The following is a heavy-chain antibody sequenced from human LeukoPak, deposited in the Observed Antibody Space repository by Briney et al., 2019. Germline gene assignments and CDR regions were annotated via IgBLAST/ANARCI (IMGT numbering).Heavy chain of an antibody. CDR1: GYTFASYY. CDR2: INPSGGST. CDR3: AREGGRSSSWLNLSYYYYGMDV. D-gene: IGHD6-13*01. Sequence: ASVKVSCKASGYTFASYYMHWVRQAPGQGLEWVGIINPSGGSTSYAQKVQGRVTMTRDTSTSTVYMELSSLRSEDTAVYYCAREGGRSSSWLNLSYYYYGMDVWGQGTTVTVSS. J-gene: IGHJ6*02. V-gene: IGHV1-46*01.